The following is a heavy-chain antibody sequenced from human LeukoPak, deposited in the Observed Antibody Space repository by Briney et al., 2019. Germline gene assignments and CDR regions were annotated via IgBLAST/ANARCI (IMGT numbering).Heavy chain of an antibody. V-gene: IGHV3-30*18. Sequence: PGRSLRLSCAASGFTFRSYGMLWVRQAPGKGLEWVAVISYDGSNKYYADSVKGRFTISRDNSKNTLYLQMNSLRAEDTAVYYCAKGGREPSTNLFDPRGQGTLVTVSS. CDR3: AKGGREPSTNLFDP. CDR1: GFTFRSYG. CDR2: ISYDGSNK. J-gene: IGHJ5*02. D-gene: IGHD1-26*01.